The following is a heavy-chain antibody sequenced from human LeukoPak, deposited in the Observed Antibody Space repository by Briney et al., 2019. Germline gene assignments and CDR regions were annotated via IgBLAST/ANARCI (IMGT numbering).Heavy chain of an antibody. CDR3: ARGITRRRTFDI. D-gene: IGHD3-10*01. J-gene: IGHJ3*02. V-gene: IGHV4-30-4*01. CDR2: IYYSGST. Sequence: SQTLSLTCTVSGGSVSSGDYYWSWIRQPPGKGLEWIGYIYYSGSTYYNPSLKSRISISVGTSKNQFSLKLSSVTAADTALYYCARGITRRRTFDIWGQGTMVTVSS. CDR1: GGSVSSGDYY.